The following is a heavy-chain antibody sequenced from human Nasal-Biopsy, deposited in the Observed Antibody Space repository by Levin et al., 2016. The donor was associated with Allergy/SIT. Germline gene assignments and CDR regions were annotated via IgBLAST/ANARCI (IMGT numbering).Heavy chain of an antibody. V-gene: IGHV3-30*18. CDR2: ISYDGNKK. CDR3: AKDSRPYSSGWRFDY. D-gene: IGHD6-19*01. J-gene: IGHJ4*02. Sequence: GGSLRLSCTGSRFTFYSYGMHWIRQAPGKGPEWVALISYDGNKKDYVDSVKGRFTISRDNSKNTLNLEMNSLTTDDTAVYYCAKDSRPYSSGWRFDYWGQGTLVHVSS. CDR1: RFTFYSYG.